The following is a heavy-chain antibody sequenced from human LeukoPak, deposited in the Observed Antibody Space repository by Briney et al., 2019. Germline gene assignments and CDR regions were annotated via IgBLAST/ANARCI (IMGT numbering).Heavy chain of an antibody. CDR2: VNTNGGAT. Sequence: GGSLRLSCAASGFTFSNYPMHWVRQAPGKGLEYVSVVNTNGGATYYADSVKGRSTISRDNSKNTVYLQISSLRGEDTAMYYCVRGWRIMDVWGQGTTVTVSS. D-gene: IGHD5-24*01. CDR1: GFTFSNYP. J-gene: IGHJ6*02. CDR3: VRGWRIMDV. V-gene: IGHV3-64D*06.